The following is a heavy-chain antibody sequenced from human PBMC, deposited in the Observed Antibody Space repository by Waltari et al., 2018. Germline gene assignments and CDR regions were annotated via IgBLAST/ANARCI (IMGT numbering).Heavy chain of an antibody. CDR2: INHSGST. CDR3: ARFYGSGFGSNY. CDR1: GGSFSGYY. V-gene: IGHV4-34*01. Sequence: QVQLQQWGAGLLKPSETLSLTCAVYGGSFSGYYWSWTRQPPGKGLEWIGEINHSGSTNYNPSLKSRVTISVDTSKNQFSLKLSSVTAADTAVYYCARFYGSGFGSNYWGQGTLVTVSS. J-gene: IGHJ4*02. D-gene: IGHD3-10*01.